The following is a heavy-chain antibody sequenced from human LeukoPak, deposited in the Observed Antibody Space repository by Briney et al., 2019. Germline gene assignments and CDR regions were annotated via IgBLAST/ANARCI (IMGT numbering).Heavy chain of an antibody. J-gene: IGHJ4*02. Sequence: GGSLRLSCAASGFTFSTYGMHWVRQAPGKGLEYVSGICPDGGTTYYAKSVKGRFTISRDNSKSMVYLQMGSLTADDMAVYYWARGAQLTDYWGQGTLVTVSS. CDR1: GFTFSTYG. CDR2: ICPDGGTT. CDR3: ARGAQLTDY. V-gene: IGHV3-64*01. D-gene: IGHD6-13*01.